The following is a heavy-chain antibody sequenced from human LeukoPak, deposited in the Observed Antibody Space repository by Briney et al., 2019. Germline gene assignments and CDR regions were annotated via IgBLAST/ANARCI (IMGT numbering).Heavy chain of an antibody. CDR1: GFTFSSYA. Sequence: PGGSLRLSCAASGFTFSSYAMSWVRQAPGKGLEWVSAISGSGGSTYYADSVKGRFTISRDNSKNTLYLQMNSLRAEDTAVYYCAKGHRELTVGTGFDYWGQGTLVTVSS. D-gene: IGHD1-26*01. J-gene: IGHJ4*02. V-gene: IGHV3-23*01. CDR3: AKGHRELTVGTGFDY. CDR2: ISGSGGST.